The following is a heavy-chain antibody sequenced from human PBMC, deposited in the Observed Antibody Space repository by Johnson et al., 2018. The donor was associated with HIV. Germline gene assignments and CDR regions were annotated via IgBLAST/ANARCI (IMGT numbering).Heavy chain of an antibody. D-gene: IGHD6-6*01. J-gene: IGHJ3*02. CDR1: GFTFISYD. CDR2: ISNDGSTK. Sequence: QVQLVESGGGVGQPGRSLKVPCAASGFTFISYDTQWVRQAPGKGLEWVAVISNDGSTKCSADSVRGRFIISRDNSKNTLYLQMNSLRAEDTDVYFCARVRRQLVRLSAFDIWGQGTLVTVSS. CDR3: ARVRRQLVRLSAFDI. V-gene: IGHV3-30*03.